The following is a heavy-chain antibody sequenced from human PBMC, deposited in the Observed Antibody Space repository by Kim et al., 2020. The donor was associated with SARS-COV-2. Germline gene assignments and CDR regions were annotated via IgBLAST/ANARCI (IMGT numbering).Heavy chain of an antibody. CDR3: ARDLRRSSIDYHFGMDV. CDR1: GFSVAYTY. CDR2: IYLVGST. V-gene: IGHV3-53*01. J-gene: IGHJ6*02. D-gene: IGHD3-16*02. Sequence: GGSLRLSCSASGFSVAYTYINWVRQAPGGGLEWIAVIYLVGSTYFADSVKGRFTISRDKSTNTVYLEMNSLRVEDTSVYYCARDLRRSSIDYHFGMDVWDPGTTVTVSS.